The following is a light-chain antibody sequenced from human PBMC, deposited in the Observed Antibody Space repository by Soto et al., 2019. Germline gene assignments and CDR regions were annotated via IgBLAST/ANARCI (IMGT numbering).Light chain of an antibody. CDR2: EVS. J-gene: IGLJ2*01. CDR3: SSYARNRDVL. Sequence: QSALTQPRSVSGSPGQSITISCTGSSSDVGSYNYVSWYQQHPGKAPKLMIYEVSKRPSGVPDRFSGSKSGNTASLTVSGLQAEDEADYYCSSYARNRDVLFGGGTQLTVL. CDR1: SSDVGSYNY. V-gene: IGLV2-11*01.